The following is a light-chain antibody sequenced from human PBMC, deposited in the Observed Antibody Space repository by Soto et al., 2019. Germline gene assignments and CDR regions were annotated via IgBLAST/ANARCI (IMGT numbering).Light chain of an antibody. CDR1: QSVSSY. CDR2: DAS. CDR3: QQRSNWPPT. J-gene: IGKJ4*01. V-gene: IGKV3-11*01. Sequence: EIVLTQSPATLSLSPGDRATLSCRASQSVSSYLAWYQQKPGQAPRLLIYDASNRAAGIPARFIGSGSGTDFTLTITSLEPEDFAVYYCQQRSNWPPTFGGGTKVEIK.